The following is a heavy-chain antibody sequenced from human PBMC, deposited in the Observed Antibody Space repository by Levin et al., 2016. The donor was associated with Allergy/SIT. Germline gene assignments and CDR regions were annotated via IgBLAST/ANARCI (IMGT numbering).Heavy chain of an antibody. D-gene: IGHD1-26*01. CDR3: ASVLYSGSYPYYYYYYMDV. V-gene: IGHV3-11*06. Sequence: GGSLRLSCAASGFTFSDYYMSWIRQAPGKGLEWVSYISSSSSYTNYADSVKGRFTISRDNAKNSLYLQMNSLRAEDTAVYYCASVLYSGSYPYYYYYYMDVWGKGTTVTVSS. CDR1: GFTFSDYY. CDR2: ISSSSSYT. J-gene: IGHJ6*03.